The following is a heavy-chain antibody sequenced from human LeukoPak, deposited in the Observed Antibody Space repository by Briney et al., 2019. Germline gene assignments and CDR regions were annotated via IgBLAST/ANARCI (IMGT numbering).Heavy chain of an antibody. D-gene: IGHD5-12*01. J-gene: IGHJ4*02. CDR3: ARDGGDSGYDSF. Sequence: ASVTVSFKASGYIFTVYYMHWVRQAPGQGLEWMGWINPNSGGTKYAQKFQGRVTMTRDTSISTAYMELSRLRSDDTAMYYCARDGGDSGYDSFGGQGTLVTVSS. V-gene: IGHV1-2*02. CDR1: GYIFTVYY. CDR2: INPNSGGT.